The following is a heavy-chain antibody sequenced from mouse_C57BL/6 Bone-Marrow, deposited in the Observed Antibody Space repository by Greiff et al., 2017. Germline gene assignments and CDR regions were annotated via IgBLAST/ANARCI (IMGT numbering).Heavy chain of an antibody. CDR1: GYAFSSSW. J-gene: IGHJ4*01. CDR2: IYPGDGDT. V-gene: IGHV1-82*01. D-gene: IGHD5-1*01. Sequence: QVQLQQSGPELVKPGASVKISCKASGYAFSSSWMNWVKQRPGKGLEWIGRIYPGDGDTNYNGKFKGKATLTADKSSSTAYMQLSSLTSEDSAVYFCARSEYCGFYAMDYWGQGTSVTVSS. CDR3: ARSEYCGFYAMDY.